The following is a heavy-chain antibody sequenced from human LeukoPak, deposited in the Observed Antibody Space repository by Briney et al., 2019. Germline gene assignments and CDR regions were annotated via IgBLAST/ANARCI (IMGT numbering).Heavy chain of an antibody. CDR3: ARHRLHRIYYDSSGFYHDAFDI. CDR2: ISGYNGNA. Sequence: ASVKVSCKVSGYTLTELSMHWVRQAPGQGLEGMGWISGYNGNANYAQKLQGRVTMTTDTSTSTAYMELRSLRSDDTAVYYCARHRLHRIYYDSSGFYHDAFDIWGRGTMVTVSS. J-gene: IGHJ3*02. V-gene: IGHV1-18*01. D-gene: IGHD3-22*01. CDR1: GYTLTELS.